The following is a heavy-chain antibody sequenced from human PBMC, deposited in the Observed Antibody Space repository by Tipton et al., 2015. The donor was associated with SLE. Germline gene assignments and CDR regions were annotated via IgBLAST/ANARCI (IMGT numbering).Heavy chain of an antibody. CDR2: IYYSGST. Sequence: TLSLTCAVYGGSISSYYWSWIRQPPGKGLEWIGYIYYSGSTNYNPSLKSRVTISVDTSKNQFSLKLSSVTAADTAVYYCARGATMIARWGQGTLVTVSS. J-gene: IGHJ4*02. CDR3: ARGATMIAR. D-gene: IGHD3-22*01. V-gene: IGHV4-59*12. CDR1: GGSISSYY.